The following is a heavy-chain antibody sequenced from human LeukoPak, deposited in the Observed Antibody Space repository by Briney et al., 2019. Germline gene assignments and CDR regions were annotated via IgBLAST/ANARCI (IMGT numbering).Heavy chain of an antibody. D-gene: IGHD6-13*01. V-gene: IGHV3-74*01. Sequence: GGSLRLSCAGSGFTFSSYWMHWVRQAPGKGLVWVSRINTDGSSIIYADSVRGRFTISRDNAKSTLYLQMNSLRAEDTAVYYCAREGFVVAAAGHVGYFQHWGQGTLVTVSS. CDR1: GFTFSSYW. J-gene: IGHJ1*01. CDR2: INTDGSSI. CDR3: AREGFVVAAAGHVGYFQH.